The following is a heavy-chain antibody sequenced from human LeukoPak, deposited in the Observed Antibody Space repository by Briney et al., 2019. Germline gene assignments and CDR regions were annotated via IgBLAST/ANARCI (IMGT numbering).Heavy chain of an antibody. J-gene: IGHJ6*02. V-gene: IGHV3-66*01. CDR2: IYSGGST. D-gene: IGHD3-9*01. Sequence: GSLRLSCAASGFTVSSNYMSWVRQAPGKGLEWVSVIYSGGSTYYADSVKGRFTISRDNSKNTLYLQMNSLRAEDTAVYYCATPPGGYFDWLAQNYYYGMDVWGQGTTVTVSS. CDR3: ATPPGGYFDWLAQNYYYGMDV. CDR1: GFTVSSNY.